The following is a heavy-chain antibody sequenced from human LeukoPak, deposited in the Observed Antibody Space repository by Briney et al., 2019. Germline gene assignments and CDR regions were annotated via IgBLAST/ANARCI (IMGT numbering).Heavy chain of an antibody. J-gene: IGHJ3*02. CDR1: GGSFSGYY. Sequence: SETLSLTCAVYGGSFSGYYWSWVRQPPGKGPEWIGEINHRGSTNYNPSLKSRVTISVDTSKNQFSLKLNSVTAADTAVYYCAREISRSRGAFDIWGQGTMVTVSS. CDR3: AREISRSRGAFDI. V-gene: IGHV4-34*01. CDR2: INHRGST.